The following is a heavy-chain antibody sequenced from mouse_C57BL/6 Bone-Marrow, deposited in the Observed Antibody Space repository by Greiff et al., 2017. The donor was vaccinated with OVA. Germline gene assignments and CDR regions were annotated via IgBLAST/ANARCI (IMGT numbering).Heavy chain of an antibody. V-gene: IGHV1-82*01. D-gene: IGHD1-1*01. CDR1: GYAFSSSW. Sequence: VQLVESGPELVKPGASVKISCKASGYAFSSSWMNWVKQRPGKGLEWIGRIYPGDGDTNYNGKFKGKATLTADKSSSTAYMQLSSLTSEDSAVYFCARGLRYYWYFDVWGTGTTVTVSS. CDR3: ARGLRYYWYFDV. J-gene: IGHJ1*03. CDR2: IYPGDGDT.